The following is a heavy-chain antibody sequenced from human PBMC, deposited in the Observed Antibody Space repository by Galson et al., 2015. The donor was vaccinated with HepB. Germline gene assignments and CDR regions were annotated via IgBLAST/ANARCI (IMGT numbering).Heavy chain of an antibody. D-gene: IGHD2-2*01. CDR2: IYYSGST. Sequence: LRLSCAASGFTFSDYYMTWTRQPPGKGLEWIGTIYYSGSTFYNPSLKSRVSISLDTSKNQFSLKLTSVTAADTAVYYCANGVEDIVVIPAAYFDYWGQGTLVTVSS. CDR1: GFTFSDYY. V-gene: IGHV4-38-2*01. CDR3: ANGVEDIVVIPAAYFDY. J-gene: IGHJ4*02.